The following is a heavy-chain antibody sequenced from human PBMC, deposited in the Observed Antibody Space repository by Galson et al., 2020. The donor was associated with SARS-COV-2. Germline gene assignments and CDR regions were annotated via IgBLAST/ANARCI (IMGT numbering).Heavy chain of an antibody. D-gene: IGHD3-3*01. CDR1: CGSISSSSYY. CDR2: IYYSGST. J-gene: IGHJ3*02. CDR3: ASRKVYYDFWSGDHSQSLDAFDI. V-gene: IGHV4-39*07. Sequence: SETLSLTCTVSCGSISSSSYYWGWIRQPPGKGLEWIGSIYYSGSTYYNPSLKSRVTISVDTSKNQFSLKLSSVTAADTAVYYCASRKVYYDFWSGDHSQSLDAFDIWGQGTMVTGSS.